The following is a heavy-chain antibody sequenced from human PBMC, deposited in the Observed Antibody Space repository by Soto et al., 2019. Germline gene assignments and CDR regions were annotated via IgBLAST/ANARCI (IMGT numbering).Heavy chain of an antibody. CDR1: GFIFNTYS. V-gene: IGHV3-48*02. CDR2: ISSSSSTI. CDR3: ERDNYVIDY. Sequence: GGSLRLSCAASGFIFNTYSMNWLRQAPGKGLEWVSYISSSSSTIYYADSVKGRFTISRDNAKNSLFLQTNSLRDEDTAVYYCERDNYVIDYWGQGTLVTVSS. J-gene: IGHJ4*02. D-gene: IGHD3-10*02.